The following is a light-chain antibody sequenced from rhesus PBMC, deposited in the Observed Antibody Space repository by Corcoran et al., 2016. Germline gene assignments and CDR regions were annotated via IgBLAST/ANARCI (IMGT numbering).Light chain of an antibody. CDR1: EGFNDY. J-gene: IGKJ2*01. CDR2: AAS. V-gene: IGKV1-36*02. Sequence: DIQMTQAPSSLSALVGDRVIFTWRASEGFNDYLSWYQQKPGKAPKRLNNAASRLENGVPSRFRGSGSGTDFTLTFSSLQLEDFAAYYCLQSCGIPSSFGQGTKVEIK. CDR3: LQSCGIPSS.